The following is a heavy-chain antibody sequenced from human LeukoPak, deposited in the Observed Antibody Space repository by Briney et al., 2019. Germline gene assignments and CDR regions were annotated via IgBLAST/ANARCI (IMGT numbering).Heavy chain of an antibody. CDR2: INPNSGGT. CDR3: ARESDGSYYDILTGYYKTLVL. V-gene: IGHV1-2*02. J-gene: IGHJ4*02. CDR1: GYTFTGYY. Sequence: ASVKVSCKASGYTFTGYYMHWVRQAPGQGLEWMGWINPNSGGTNYAQKFQGRVTMTRDTSISTAYMELSRLRSDDTAVYYCARESDGSYYDILTGYYKTLVLWGXGTLVTVSS. D-gene: IGHD3-9*01.